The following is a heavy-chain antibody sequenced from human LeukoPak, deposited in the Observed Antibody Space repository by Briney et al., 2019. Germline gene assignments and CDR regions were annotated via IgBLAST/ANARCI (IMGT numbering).Heavy chain of an antibody. Sequence: ASVKVSCKASGYTFTDYYLHWVRQAPGQGLEWMGWINPNSGATTYAQKFQGRVTMTRDTSISTAYMELSSLRSDDDTAIFYCTREDLWGQGTLVTVSP. CDR2: INPNSGAT. CDR1: GYTFTDYY. CDR3: TREDL. J-gene: IGHJ5*02. V-gene: IGHV1-2*02.